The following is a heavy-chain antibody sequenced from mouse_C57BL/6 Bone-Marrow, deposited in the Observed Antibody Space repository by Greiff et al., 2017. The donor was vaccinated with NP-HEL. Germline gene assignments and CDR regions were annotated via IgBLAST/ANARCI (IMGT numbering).Heavy chain of an antibody. J-gene: IGHJ1*03. CDR2: IYPRSGNT. CDR1: GYTFTSYG. D-gene: IGHD1-1*01. CDR3: ARWGTTDWYFDV. Sequence: VKLMESGAELARPGASVKLSCKASGYTFTSYGISWVKQRTGQGLEWIGEIYPRSGNTYYNEKFKGKATLTADKSSSTAYMELRSLTSEDSAVYFCARWGTTDWYFDVWGTGTTVTVSS. V-gene: IGHV1-81*01.